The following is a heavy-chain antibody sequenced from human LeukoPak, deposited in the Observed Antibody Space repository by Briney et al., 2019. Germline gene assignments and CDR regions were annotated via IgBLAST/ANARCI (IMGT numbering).Heavy chain of an antibody. CDR1: GFTFSAYW. Sequence: GGSLRLSCAASGFTFSAYWMHWVRQAPGKGLVWVSRINGDGSITSYAESVKGRFIISRDNAKNTVYLQMNSLSAEDTAVYYCARNAGNSDVDYWGQGTLVTVSS. D-gene: IGHD4-23*01. CDR3: ARNAGNSDVDY. CDR2: INGDGSIT. J-gene: IGHJ4*02. V-gene: IGHV3-74*01.